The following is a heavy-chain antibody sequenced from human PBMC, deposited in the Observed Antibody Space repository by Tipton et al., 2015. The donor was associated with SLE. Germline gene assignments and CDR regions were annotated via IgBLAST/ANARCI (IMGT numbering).Heavy chain of an antibody. CDR1: GGSISSGDYY. CDR3: ARAPGLERSYSYYYYMDV. Sequence: TLSLTCTVSGGSISSGDYYWSWIRQHPGKGLEWIGYIYYSGTTYYNPSLRSRVTMSIDPSENQFSLRLTSVTAAETAVYYCARAPGLERSYSYYYYMDVWGKGTTVTVSS. D-gene: IGHD1-1*01. V-gene: IGHV4-31*03. J-gene: IGHJ6*03. CDR2: IYYSGTT.